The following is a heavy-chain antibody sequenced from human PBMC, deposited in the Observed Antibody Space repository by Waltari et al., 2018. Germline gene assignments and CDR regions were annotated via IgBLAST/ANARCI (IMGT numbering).Heavy chain of an antibody. CDR1: GHTFSNSD. Sequence: QVQLVQSGAEVKNPGASVKLSCKTSGHTFSNSDVSWVRQAPGRGLEWMGWMNPNSGNLGFAQGFQGRVMCTADTSTTTAYMELTNLRSDDTAIYFCARAVRYQLLSDFWGQGTLVTVSS. V-gene: IGHV1-8*03. J-gene: IGHJ4*02. CDR2: MNPNSGNL. D-gene: IGHD2-2*01. CDR3: ARAVRYQLLSDF.